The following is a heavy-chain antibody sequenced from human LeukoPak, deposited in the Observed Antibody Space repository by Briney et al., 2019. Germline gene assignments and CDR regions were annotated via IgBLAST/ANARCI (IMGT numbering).Heavy chain of an antibody. CDR1: GFTFSDYY. D-gene: IGHD2-21*02. V-gene: IGHV3-11*01. CDR3: ARVPFCAGDCSVDGFDI. CDR2: ISHDGFTE. J-gene: IGHJ3*02. Sequence: GGSLRLSCAASGFTFSDYYMSWIRQAPGKGLEWVSYISHDGFTEFYADSVKGRLTVSRDNAKNSLFLQMNSLRAEDSAVYYCARVPFCAGDCSVDGFDIWGQGTTVTVSS.